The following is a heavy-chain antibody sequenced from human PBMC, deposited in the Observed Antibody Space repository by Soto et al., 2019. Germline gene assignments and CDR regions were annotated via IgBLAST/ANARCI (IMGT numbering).Heavy chain of an antibody. J-gene: IGHJ4*02. V-gene: IGHV1-18*01. D-gene: IGHD4-17*01. CDR2: TSIYNGHT. Sequence: ASVKVSCKASGYTFTASGISWVRQAPGQGLEWMGWTSIYNGHTEYSPKFLGRVVMTTDTSADTAYLELRSLRPDDAALYYYARWDDYGASDQYHFHHWGQGTLVTVSS. CDR1: GYTFTASG. CDR3: ARWDDYGASDQYHFHH.